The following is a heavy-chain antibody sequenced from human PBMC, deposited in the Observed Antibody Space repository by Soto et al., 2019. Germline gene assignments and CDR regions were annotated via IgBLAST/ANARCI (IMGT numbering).Heavy chain of an antibody. CDR1: GGSISSYY. CDR2: IYYSGST. Sequence: PSETLSLTCTVSGGSISSYYWNWIRQPPGKGLEWIGYIYYSGSTNYNPSLRSRVTISVDTSKNQFSLKLSSVTAADTAVYYCARDRGYSNWFDPWGQGTLVTVSS. D-gene: IGHD5-18*01. J-gene: IGHJ5*02. V-gene: IGHV4-59*01. CDR3: ARDRGYSNWFDP.